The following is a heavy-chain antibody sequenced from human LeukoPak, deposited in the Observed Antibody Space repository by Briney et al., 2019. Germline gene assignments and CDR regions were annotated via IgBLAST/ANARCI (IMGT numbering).Heavy chain of an antibody. CDR2: IYTSGST. D-gene: IGHD3-3*01. Sequence: PSETLSLTCTVSGGSISSYYWSWIRQPGGKGLEWIGRIYTSGSTNYNPSLKSRVTMSVDTSKNQFSLKLSSVTAADTAVYYCARGPPYYDFWSGNNWFDPWGQGTLVTVSS. CDR1: GGSISSYY. CDR3: ARGPPYYDFWSGNNWFDP. V-gene: IGHV4-4*07. J-gene: IGHJ5*02.